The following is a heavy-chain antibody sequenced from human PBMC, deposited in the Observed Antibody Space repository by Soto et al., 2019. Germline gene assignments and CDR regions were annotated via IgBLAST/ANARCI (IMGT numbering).Heavy chain of an antibody. J-gene: IGHJ5*02. Sequence: SETLSLTCTVSGGSISSSDYYWGWIRQPPGKGLEWIGYIFYSGRTYYNPSLKSRVTISVDTSRNQFSLKLTSVTAADTAVYYCARSYDSSGYNWFDPWGQGTLVTVSS. CDR2: IFYSGRT. V-gene: IGHV4-30-4*01. CDR1: GGSISSSDYY. CDR3: ARSYDSSGYNWFDP. D-gene: IGHD3-22*01.